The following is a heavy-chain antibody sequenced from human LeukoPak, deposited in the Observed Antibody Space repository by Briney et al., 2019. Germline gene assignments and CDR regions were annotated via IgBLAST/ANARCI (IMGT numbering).Heavy chain of an antibody. V-gene: IGHV3-23*01. CDR1: GFTFSSYA. CDR3: AKGGYYNYFDY. D-gene: IGHD3-3*01. J-gene: IGHJ4*02. CDR2: ISGSGGST. Sequence: PGGFLRLSCAASGFTFSSYAMSWFHQAPGKGLEWVSAISGSGGSTYYADSVKGRFTISRDNSKNTLYLQMNSLRAEDTAVYYCAKGGYYNYFDYWGQGTLVTVSS.